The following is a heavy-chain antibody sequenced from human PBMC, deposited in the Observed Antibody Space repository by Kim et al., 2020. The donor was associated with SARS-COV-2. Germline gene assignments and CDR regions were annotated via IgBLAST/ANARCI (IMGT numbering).Heavy chain of an antibody. CDR1: GFTFSSYD. V-gene: IGHV3-23*01. D-gene: IGHD5-12*01. J-gene: IGHJ4*02. CDR3: TTYIDPKFDY. CDR2: IETRDGVT. Sequence: GGSLRLSCAASGFTFSSYDMAWVRQAPGKGLEYVSSIETRDGVTHYIDSVEGRFTISRDNSRNTVYLQMNGLTAEDTAVYYCTTYIDPKFDYWGQGTLVTVSS.